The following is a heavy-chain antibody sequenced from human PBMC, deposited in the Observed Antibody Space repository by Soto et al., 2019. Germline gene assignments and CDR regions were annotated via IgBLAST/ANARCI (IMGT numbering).Heavy chain of an antibody. CDR1: GYTLTSYG. D-gene: IGHD2-8*01. CDR2: ISAYNGNT. Sequence: QVQLVQSGAEVKKPGASVKVSCKASGYTLTSYGISWVRQAPGQGLEWMGWISAYNGNTNYAQKLQGRVTMTTDTSTSIAYMELRSLRSDDTAVYYCARVMVATPPYYYYYMDVWGKGTTVTVSS. CDR3: ARVMVATPPYYYYYMDV. J-gene: IGHJ6*03. V-gene: IGHV1-18*01.